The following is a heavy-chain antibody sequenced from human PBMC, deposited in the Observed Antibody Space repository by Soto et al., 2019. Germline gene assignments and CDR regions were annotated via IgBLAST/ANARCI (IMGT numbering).Heavy chain of an antibody. Sequence: SETLSLTCTVSGYPITSHCWSWIRQPPGRGLQWIGHLCYSGNTNYNPSLKSRVTISVDTSKNQFSLKLSSVTAADTAVYYCARTSRGDCTTTSCYDLSRAFDIWGQGTMVTVSS. CDR3: ARTSRGDCTTTSCYDLSRAFDI. V-gene: IGHV4-59*11. CDR1: GYPITSHC. D-gene: IGHD2-2*01. J-gene: IGHJ3*02. CDR2: LCYSGNT.